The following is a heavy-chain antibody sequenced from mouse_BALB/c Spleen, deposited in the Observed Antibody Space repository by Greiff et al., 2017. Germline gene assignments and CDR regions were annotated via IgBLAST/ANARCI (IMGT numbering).Heavy chain of an antibody. CDR1: GFTFSSYG. CDR2: ISSGGSYT. D-gene: IGHD2-3*01. J-gene: IGHJ2*01. CDR3: TRQWGGYYYFDY. Sequence: EVKVVESGGDLVKPGGSLKLSCAASGFTFSSYGMSWVRQTPDKRLEWVATISSGGSYTYYPDSVKGRFTISRDNAKNTLYLQMSSLKSEDTAMYYCTRQWGGYYYFDYWGQGTTLTVSS. V-gene: IGHV5-6*01.